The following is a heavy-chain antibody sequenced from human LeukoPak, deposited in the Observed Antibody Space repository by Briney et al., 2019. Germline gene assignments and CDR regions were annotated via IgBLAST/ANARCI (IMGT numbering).Heavy chain of an antibody. V-gene: IGHV1-69*13. J-gene: IGHJ4*02. CDR1: GYTFTSYG. CDR3: ARVSQALDYYDSSGYLDH. Sequence: GASVKVSCKASGYTFTSYGISWVRQAPGQGLEWMGGIIPIFGTANYAQKFQGRVTITADESTSTAYMELSSLRSEDTAVYYCARVSQALDYYDSSGYLDHWGQGTLVTVSS. D-gene: IGHD3-22*01. CDR2: IIPIFGTA.